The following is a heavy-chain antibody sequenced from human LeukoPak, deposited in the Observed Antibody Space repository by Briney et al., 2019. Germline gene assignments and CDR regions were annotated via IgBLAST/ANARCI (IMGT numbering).Heavy chain of an antibody. CDR3: AGVLYGDYVGYYYYMDV. Sequence: ASVKVSCKASGYTFTGYYMHWVRQAPGQGLEWMGRINPNSGGTNYAQKFQGRVTMTRDTSISTAYMELSRLRSDDTAVYYCAGVLYGDYVGYYYYMDVWGKGTTVTVSS. D-gene: IGHD4-17*01. CDR1: GYTFTGYY. J-gene: IGHJ6*03. V-gene: IGHV1-2*06. CDR2: INPNSGGT.